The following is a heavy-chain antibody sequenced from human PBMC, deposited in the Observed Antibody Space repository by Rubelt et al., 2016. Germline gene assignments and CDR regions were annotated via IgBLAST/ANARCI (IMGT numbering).Heavy chain of an antibody. Sequence: QVQLQQWGAGLLKPSETLSLTCAVYGGSFSGYYWSWIRQPPGKGLEWIGEINHSGSTNYNPSLKSRVTISVDTSKSQFSLRLSSVTAADTAVYYCARFRTGSYSAEYFQHWGQGTLVTVSS. CDR2: INHSGST. J-gene: IGHJ1*01. D-gene: IGHD1-26*01. CDR3: ARFRTGSYSAEYFQH. V-gene: IGHV4-34*01. CDR1: GGSFSGYY.